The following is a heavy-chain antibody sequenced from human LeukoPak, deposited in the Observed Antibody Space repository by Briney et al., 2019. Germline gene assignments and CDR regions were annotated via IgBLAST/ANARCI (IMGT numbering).Heavy chain of an antibody. J-gene: IGHJ6*02. CDR1: GGTFSSYA. CDR2: IIPIFGTA. D-gene: IGHD6-19*01. Sequence: ASVKVSCKASGGTFSSYAISWVRQAPGQGLEWMGGIIPIFGTANYAQKFQGRVTITADESTSTAYMELSSLRSEDTAVYYCARGYRSSSGWDPFSDYYYGMDVWGQGTTVTVSS. V-gene: IGHV1-69*13. CDR3: ARGYRSSSGWDPFSDYYYGMDV.